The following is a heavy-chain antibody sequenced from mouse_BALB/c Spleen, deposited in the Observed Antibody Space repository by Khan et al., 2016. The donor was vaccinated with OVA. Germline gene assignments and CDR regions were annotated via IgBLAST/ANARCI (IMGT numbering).Heavy chain of an antibody. CDR3: TRDRIDY. Sequence: QVQLQQPGAELAKPGASVKMSCKASGYTFTTYWMHWVKQRPGQGLEWIGYINPTSGYTDYNDKFKDRATLSADKSSSTAYMQLNSLTSEDSAVYYCTRDRIDYWGKGTTLTVSS. CDR1: GYTFTTYW. V-gene: IGHV1-7*01. CDR2: INPTSGYT. J-gene: IGHJ2*01.